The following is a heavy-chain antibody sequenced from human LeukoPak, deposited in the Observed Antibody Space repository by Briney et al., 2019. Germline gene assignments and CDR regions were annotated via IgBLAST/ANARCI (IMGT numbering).Heavy chain of an antibody. D-gene: IGHD6-13*01. CDR3: ARDKGSYSSSWYVDY. CDR1: GYTFTIYG. J-gene: IGHJ4*02. CDR2: ISAYNGNT. V-gene: IGHV1-18*01. Sequence: GASVKVSCKASGYTFTIYGISWVRQAPGQGLEWMGWISAYNGNTNYAQKLQGRVTMTTDTSTSTAYMELRSLRSDDTAVYYCARDKGSYSSSWYVDYWGQGTLVTVSS.